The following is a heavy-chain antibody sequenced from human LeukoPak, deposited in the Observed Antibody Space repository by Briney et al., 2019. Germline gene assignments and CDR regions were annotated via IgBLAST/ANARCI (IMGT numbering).Heavy chain of an antibody. Sequence: PGGSLKLSCAASGFTFSGSAMHWVRQAYGQGLEWVGRIRSKANSYATAYAASVKGRFTISRDDSKNTAYLQMNSLKTEDTAVYYCTPSMYDILTGSDYWGQGTLVTVSS. CDR2: IRSKANSYAT. V-gene: IGHV3-73*01. J-gene: IGHJ4*02. CDR3: TPSMYDILTGSDY. D-gene: IGHD3-9*01. CDR1: GFTFSGSA.